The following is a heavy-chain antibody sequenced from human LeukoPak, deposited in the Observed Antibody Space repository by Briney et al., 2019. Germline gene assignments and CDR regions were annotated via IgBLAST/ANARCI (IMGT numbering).Heavy chain of an antibody. J-gene: IGHJ4*02. CDR1: GFTFDDYA. V-gene: IGHV3-9*01. Sequence: GGSLRLSCAASGFTFDDYAIHWVRQPPGKGLEWVSGISYNSDTIRYADSVKGRFTISRDNAKKSLYLQMNSLRAEDTALYYCAKDKGQWLSLYYFDNWGQGTLVTVSS. CDR3: AKDKGQWLSLYYFDN. D-gene: IGHD6-19*01. CDR2: ISYNSDTI.